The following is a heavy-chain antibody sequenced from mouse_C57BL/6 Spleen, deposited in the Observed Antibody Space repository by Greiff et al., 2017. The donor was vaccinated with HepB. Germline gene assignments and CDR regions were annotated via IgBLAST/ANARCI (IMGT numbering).Heavy chain of an antibody. D-gene: IGHD2-5*01. Sequence: DVKLEESGGGLVQPGESLKLSCESNEYEFPSHDMSWVRKTPEKRLELVAAINSDGGSTYSPDTMERRFIISRDNTKKTLYLQMSSLRSEDTALYYCARRGVTTTGDWYFDVWGTGTTVTVSS. V-gene: IGHV5-2*03. J-gene: IGHJ1*03. CDR3: ARRGVTTTGDWYFDV. CDR1: EYEFPSHD. CDR2: INSDGGST.